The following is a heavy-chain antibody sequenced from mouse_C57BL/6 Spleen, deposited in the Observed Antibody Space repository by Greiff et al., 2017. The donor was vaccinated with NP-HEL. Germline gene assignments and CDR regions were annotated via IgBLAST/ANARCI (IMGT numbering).Heavy chain of an antibody. J-gene: IGHJ4*01. CDR3: ARGGSYYGYDGGYYYAMDY. CDR1: GYTFTSYW. V-gene: IGHV1-55*01. CDR2: IYPGSGST. D-gene: IGHD2-2*01. Sequence: QVQLQQPGAELVKPGASVKMSCKASGYTFTSYWITWVKQRPGQGLEWIGDIYPGSGSTNYNEKFKSKATLTVDTSSSTAYMQLSSLTSEDSAVYYCARGGSYYGYDGGYYYAMDYWGQGTSVTVSS.